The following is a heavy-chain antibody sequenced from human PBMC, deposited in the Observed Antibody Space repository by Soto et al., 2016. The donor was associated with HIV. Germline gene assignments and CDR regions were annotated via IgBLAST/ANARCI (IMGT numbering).Heavy chain of an antibody. V-gene: IGHV4-34*01. J-gene: IGHJ4*02. CDR2: IDHSGTT. CDR3: ARHVGLSAGAQDYFDS. CDR1: GGSFSDHF. Sequence: QVRLQQWGTGLLKPSETLSLTCAVYGGSFSDHFWSWLRQSPGKGLEWIGEIDHSGTTSYNPSLKSRVTTSVDASKNQFSLKLTSVVDADTAVYYCARHVGLSAGAQDYFDSGAWGPWSPSP. D-gene: IGHD1-26*01.